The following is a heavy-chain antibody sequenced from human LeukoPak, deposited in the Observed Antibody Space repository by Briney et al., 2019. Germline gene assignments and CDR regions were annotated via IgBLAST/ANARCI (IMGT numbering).Heavy chain of an antibody. J-gene: IGHJ2*01. CDR1: GFTFSSYS. CDR3: ARDHTSGYDLDYWYFDL. V-gene: IGHV3-48*01. CDR2: ISSSSSTI. Sequence: GGSLRLSCAASGFTFSSYSMNWVCQAPGKGLEWVSYISSSSSTIYYADSVKGRFTISRDNAKNSLYLQMNSLRAEDTAVYYCARDHTSGYDLDYWYFDLWGRGTLVTVSS. D-gene: IGHD5-12*01.